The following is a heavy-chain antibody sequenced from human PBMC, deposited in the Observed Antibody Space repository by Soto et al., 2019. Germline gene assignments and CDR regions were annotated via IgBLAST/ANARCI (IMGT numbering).Heavy chain of an antibody. CDR3: VRVRAYFSVHSFDT. Sequence: QVQLQQWGAGLLKPSETLSLTCAVYGGSFSGYFWSWIRQPTGKGLEWIGEINHSGTANYNPSLKSRVTISVDTSKSQGSLKLRSVTAADTAVYYCVRVRAYFSVHSFDTWGQGTMVTVSS. CDR1: GGSFSGYF. D-gene: IGHD2-8*01. CDR2: INHSGTA. V-gene: IGHV4-34*01. J-gene: IGHJ3*02.